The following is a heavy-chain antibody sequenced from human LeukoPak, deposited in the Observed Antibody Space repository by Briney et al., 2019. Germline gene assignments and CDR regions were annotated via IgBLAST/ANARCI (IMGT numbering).Heavy chain of an antibody. Sequence: GGSLRLSCTASKFTFSHYGMQWVRQAPGKGLECVSILYSGGNTYYADSVKGRFTISRDSSKNTLYLQLNSLRAEDTAVYYCARRSSRGTAGDAFDIWGQGTMVTVSS. CDR3: ARRSSRGTAGDAFDI. J-gene: IGHJ3*02. CDR2: LYSGGNT. V-gene: IGHV3-53*01. D-gene: IGHD1-7*01. CDR1: KFTFSHYG.